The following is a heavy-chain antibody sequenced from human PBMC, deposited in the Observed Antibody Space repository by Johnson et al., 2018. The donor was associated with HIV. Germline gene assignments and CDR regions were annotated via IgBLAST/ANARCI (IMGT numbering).Heavy chain of an antibody. D-gene: IGHD4-23*01. Sequence: VQLMESGGGLVQPGGSLRLSCAASGLTFSDYAMSWVRQAPGKGLEWVSAISGSGGSTYYADSVKGRFTLSRDNSKNTLYLRMNSLRAEDTAVYYCARAGYGGNTDAFDIWGQGTMVTVSS. CDR3: ARAGYGGNTDAFDI. J-gene: IGHJ3*02. CDR1: GLTFSDYA. CDR2: ISGSGGST. V-gene: IGHV3-23*01.